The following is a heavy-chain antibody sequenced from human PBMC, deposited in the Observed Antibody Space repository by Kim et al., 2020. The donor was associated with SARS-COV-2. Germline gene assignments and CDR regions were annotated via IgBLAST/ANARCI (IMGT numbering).Heavy chain of an antibody. CDR2: ISSSGSTI. V-gene: IGHV3-48*03. CDR1: GFTFSSYE. D-gene: IGHD3-10*01. CDR3: ARSAYYYGSGSPWYFDY. Sequence: GGSLRLSCAASGFTFSSYEMNWVRQAPGKGLEWVSYISSSGSTIYYADSVKGRFTISRDNAKNSLYLQMNSLSAEDTAVYYCARSAYYYGSGSPWYFDYWGQGTLVTVSS. J-gene: IGHJ4*02.